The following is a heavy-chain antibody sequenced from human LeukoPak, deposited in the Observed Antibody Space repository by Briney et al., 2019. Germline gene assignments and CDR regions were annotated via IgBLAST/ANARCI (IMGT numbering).Heavy chain of an antibody. J-gene: IGHJ4*02. Sequence: PSETLSLTCSVSRGSTSGDVYYWGWIRQPPGKGLEWIGSIHYSGYTYYNPSLKSRVIMSLDTSKNQFSLRLTSVTAADTAIYYCARHSPYDSTHYFDYWGQGTLVTVSS. V-gene: IGHV4-39*01. CDR3: ARHSPYDSTHYFDY. D-gene: IGHD3-22*01. CDR1: RGSTSGDVYY. CDR2: IHYSGYT.